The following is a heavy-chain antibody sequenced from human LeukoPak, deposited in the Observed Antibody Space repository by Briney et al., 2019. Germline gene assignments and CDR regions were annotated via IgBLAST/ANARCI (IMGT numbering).Heavy chain of an antibody. D-gene: IGHD1-14*01. Sequence: SETLSLTCTVSGASISGHYLTWLRQPPGKGLEWIGYISYIGSTNYNPSLKSRVTISVDTSKNQFSLKPRSVTAADTAVYYCARDQISINALDMWGQGTMVTVSS. V-gene: IGHV4-59*11. J-gene: IGHJ3*02. CDR3: ARDQISINALDM. CDR1: GASISGHY. CDR2: ISYIGST.